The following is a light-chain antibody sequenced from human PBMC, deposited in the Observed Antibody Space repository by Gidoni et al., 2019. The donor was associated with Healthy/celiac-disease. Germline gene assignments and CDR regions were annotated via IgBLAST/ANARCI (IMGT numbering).Light chain of an antibody. V-gene: IGKV3-15*01. J-gene: IGKJ1*01. CDR3: QQYNNWPRT. Sequence: IVMTQSPATLSVSPGERATLSCRASQSVSSNLAWSQQKPGQAPRPLIYSASTRATGIPARFSGSGSGTEFTLTISSLQYEDFAVYYCQQYNNWPRTFXQXTKVXIK. CDR2: SAS. CDR1: QSVSSN.